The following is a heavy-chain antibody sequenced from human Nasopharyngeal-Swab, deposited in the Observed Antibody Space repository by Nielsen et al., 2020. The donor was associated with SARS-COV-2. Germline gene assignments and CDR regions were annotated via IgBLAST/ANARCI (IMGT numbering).Heavy chain of an antibody. CDR3: ARSRQQVNMILVVIGFSYYFDY. CDR2: INHGGNT. Sequence: WIRQPPGKGLEWIGEINHGGNTKYNPSLKSRVAISVDTSKNQFSLRLSSVTAADTAMYYCARSRQQVNMILVVIGFSYYFDYWGRGTLVTVSS. J-gene: IGHJ4*02. V-gene: IGHV4-34*01. D-gene: IGHD3-22*01.